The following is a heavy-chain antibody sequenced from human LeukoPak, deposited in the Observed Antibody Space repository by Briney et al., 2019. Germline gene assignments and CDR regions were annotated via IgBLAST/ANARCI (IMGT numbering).Heavy chain of an antibody. CDR2: ISGSGGST. CDR3: AISVTYCGDDCYAPLDH. Sequence: GGSLRLSCAASGFTFSSYAMSWVRQAPGKGLEWVSAISGSGGSTYYADSVKGRFTISRDNSKNTLYLQMNSLRAEDTAVYYCAISVTYCGDDCYAPLDHWGQGTLDTVSS. V-gene: IGHV3-23*01. J-gene: IGHJ5*02. D-gene: IGHD2-21*02. CDR1: GFTFSSYA.